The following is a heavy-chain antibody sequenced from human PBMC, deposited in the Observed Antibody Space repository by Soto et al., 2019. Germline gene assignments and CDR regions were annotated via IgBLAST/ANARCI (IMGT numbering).Heavy chain of an antibody. V-gene: IGHV1-69*01. Sequence: QVQLVQSGAEVKKPGSSVKVSCKASGGTFSSYAISWVRQAPGQGLEWMGGIIPIFGTATYAQKFQGRVTSTADESTSTAYMELSSLRSEDTAVYYCARDERFYGANVGFDYWGQGTLVTVSS. J-gene: IGHJ4*02. D-gene: IGHD4-17*01. CDR1: GGTFSSYA. CDR2: IIPIFGTA. CDR3: ARDERFYGANVGFDY.